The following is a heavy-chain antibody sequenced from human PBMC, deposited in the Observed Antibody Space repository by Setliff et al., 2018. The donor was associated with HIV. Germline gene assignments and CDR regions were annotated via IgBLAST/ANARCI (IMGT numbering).Heavy chain of an antibody. CDR3: ARGSFTGDYYYFDY. J-gene: IGHJ4*02. D-gene: IGHD3-10*01. CDR2: IYTSGST. Sequence: SETLSLTCTVSGGSISTYFWTWIRQPPGKGLEWIGYIYTSGSTNYNPSLKSRVTISVDTSKNQFSLKLSSVTAADTAVYYCARGSFTGDYYYFDYWGQGTLVTSPQ. V-gene: IGHV4-4*08. CDR1: GGSISTYF.